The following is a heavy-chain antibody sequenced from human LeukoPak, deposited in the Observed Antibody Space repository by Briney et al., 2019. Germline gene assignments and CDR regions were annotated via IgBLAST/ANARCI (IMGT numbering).Heavy chain of an antibody. CDR2: IYYSGST. CDR1: GGSISSYY. CDR3: ARSRDSGTLPSDY. V-gene: IGHV4-59*01. J-gene: IGHJ4*02. D-gene: IGHD1-26*01. Sequence: PSQTLSLTCTVSGGSISSYYWSWIRQPPGKGLEWIGYIYYSGSTNYNPSLKSRVTISVDTSKNQFSLKLSSVTAADTAVYYCARSRDSGTLPSDYWGQGTLVTVSS.